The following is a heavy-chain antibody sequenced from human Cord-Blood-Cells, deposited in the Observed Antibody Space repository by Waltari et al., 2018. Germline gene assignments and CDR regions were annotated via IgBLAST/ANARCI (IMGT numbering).Heavy chain of an antibody. CDR3: ARDRRYYDSSGYYYYYGMDV. D-gene: IGHD3-22*01. CDR1: GGSMSSYY. J-gene: IGHJ6*02. CDR2: IYTSGST. Sequence: QVQLQESGPGLVKPSETLSLTCTASGGSMSSYYWSLIRQPAGKGLEWIGRIYTSGSTNYNPSLKSRVTMSVDTSKNQFSLKLSSVTAADTAVYYCARDRRYYDSSGYYYYYGMDVWGQGTTVTVSS. V-gene: IGHV4-4*07.